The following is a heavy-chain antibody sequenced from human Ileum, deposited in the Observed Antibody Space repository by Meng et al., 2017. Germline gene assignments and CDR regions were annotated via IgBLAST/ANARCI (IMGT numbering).Heavy chain of an antibody. D-gene: IGHD4-23*01. CDR2: ISHSGSA. Sequence: QVPLQESGPGLVRPSGTLSLTCAVSSGSISSNTYWSWFRQPPGKGLEWIGQISHSGSAYYNPSLKSRVTMSVDKSKSQFSLMLTSVTAADTAIYYCARHGGYSQDFWGQGTLVTVSS. CDR3: ARHGGYSQDF. J-gene: IGHJ4*02. CDR1: SGSISSNTY. V-gene: IGHV4-4*02.